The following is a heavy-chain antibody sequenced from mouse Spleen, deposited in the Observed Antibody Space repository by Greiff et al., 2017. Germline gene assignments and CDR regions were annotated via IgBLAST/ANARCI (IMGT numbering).Heavy chain of an antibody. D-gene: IGHD2-4*01. J-gene: IGHJ4*01. CDR3: ARSLYDYEMDY. CDR2: ISYDGSN. V-gene: IGHV3-6*01. CDR1: GYSITSGYY. Sequence: EVQLQESGPGLVKPSQSLSLTCSVTGYSITSGYYWNWIRQFPGNKLEWMGYISYDGSNNYNPSLKNRISITRDTSKNQFFLKLNSVTTEDTATYYCARSLYDYEMDYWGQGTSVTVSS.